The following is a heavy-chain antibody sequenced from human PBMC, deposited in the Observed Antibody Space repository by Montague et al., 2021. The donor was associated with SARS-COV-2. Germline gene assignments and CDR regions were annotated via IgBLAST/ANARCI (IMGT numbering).Heavy chain of an antibody. CDR3: ARGARQGYGFRLGSFDS. V-gene: IGHV4-34*01. J-gene: IGHJ4*02. CDR2: INHGGST. D-gene: IGHD3-10*01. CDR1: GGSFSGYY. Sequence: ETLSLTCAVYGGSFSGYYWNWIRQPPGKGLEWIGEINHGGSTNYNPSLKSRVTMSVDTSKNQFSLKLSSVTAADTAVYYCARGARQGYGFRLGSFDSWGQGTLVTVSS.